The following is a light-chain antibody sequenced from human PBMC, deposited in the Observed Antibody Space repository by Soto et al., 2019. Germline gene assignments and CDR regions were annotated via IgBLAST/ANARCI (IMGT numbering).Light chain of an antibody. CDR2: GAS. J-gene: IGKJ2*01. Sequence: EIVLTQSPGPLSLSPGERATLSCRASQSVSSSYLAWYQQKPGQAPRLLIYGASSRATGIPDRFSGSGSGTDFTLTISRLEPEDFAVYYCQQYAGLPYTFGQGTKLEIK. CDR3: QQYAGLPYT. CDR1: QSVSSSY. V-gene: IGKV3-20*01.